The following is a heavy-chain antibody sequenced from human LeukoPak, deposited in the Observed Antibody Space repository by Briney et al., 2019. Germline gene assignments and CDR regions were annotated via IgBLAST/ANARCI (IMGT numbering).Heavy chain of an antibody. D-gene: IGHD6-6*01. CDR2: ISSSGTYI. CDR3: ARSRSRSMNDKNFLY. CDR1: GFTFSSYN. J-gene: IGHJ4*02. Sequence: PGGSLRLSCAASGFTFSSYNMNWVRQAPGKGLEWVSSISSSGTYIFYADSVKGRFTISRDNAKDSLFLQMNSLRAEDTAVYYCARSRSRSMNDKNFLYWGQGSLVTVSS. V-gene: IGHV3-21*01.